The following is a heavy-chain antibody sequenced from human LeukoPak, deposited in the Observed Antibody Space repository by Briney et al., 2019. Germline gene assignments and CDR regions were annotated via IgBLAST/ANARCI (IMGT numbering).Heavy chain of an antibody. V-gene: IGHV4-39*07. Sequence: SETLSLTCTVSGGSISSGGYYWSWIRQPPGKGLEWIGEINHSGSTNYNPSLKSRVTISVDTSKNQFSLKLSSVTAADTAVYYCASLRRGELYSLGYWGQGTLVTVSS. CDR1: GGSISSGGYY. CDR2: INHSGST. J-gene: IGHJ4*02. CDR3: ASLRRGELYSLGY. D-gene: IGHD3-16*01.